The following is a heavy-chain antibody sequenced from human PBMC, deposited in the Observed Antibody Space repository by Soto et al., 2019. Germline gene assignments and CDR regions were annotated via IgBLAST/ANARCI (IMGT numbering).Heavy chain of an antibody. D-gene: IGHD3-3*01. CDR1: GFTVSSNY. J-gene: IGHJ4*02. CDR2: IYSGGST. CDR3: ARASNYDFWSGPMGFDY. V-gene: IGHV3-53*01. Sequence: GGSLRLSCAASGFTVSSNYMSWVRQAPGKGLEWVSVIYSGGSTYYADSVKGRFTISRDNSKNTLYLQMNSLRAEDTAVYYCARASNYDFWSGPMGFDYWGQGTLVTVSS.